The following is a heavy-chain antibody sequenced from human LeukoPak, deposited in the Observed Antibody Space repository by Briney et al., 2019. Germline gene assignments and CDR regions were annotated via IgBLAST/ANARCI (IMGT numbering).Heavy chain of an antibody. CDR3: ARYSSSSGGASYYLDY. Sequence: GGSLRLSCAASEFTLRNYWMHWVRQVPGKRLVWVSRISGDGSVTNYADSVKGRFTISRDNAKNTLFLQINRLRAEDTAVYYCARYSSSSGGASYYLDYWGHGTLVTVSS. J-gene: IGHJ4*01. D-gene: IGHD6-6*01. V-gene: IGHV3-74*01. CDR1: EFTLRNYW. CDR2: ISGDGSVT.